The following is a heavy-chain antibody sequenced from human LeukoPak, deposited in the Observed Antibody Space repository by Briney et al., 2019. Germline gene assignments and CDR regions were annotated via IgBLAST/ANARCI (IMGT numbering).Heavy chain of an antibody. CDR2: ISSSSSYI. Sequence: GGSLRLSYAASGFTFSSYSMNWVRQAPGKGLEWVSSISSSSSYIYYADSVKGRFTISRDNAKNSLYLQMNSLRAEDTAVYYCARDIAAAGTLLIYYYGMDVWGQGTTVTVSS. V-gene: IGHV3-21*01. J-gene: IGHJ6*02. CDR3: ARDIAAAGTLLIYYYGMDV. CDR1: GFTFSSYS. D-gene: IGHD6-13*01.